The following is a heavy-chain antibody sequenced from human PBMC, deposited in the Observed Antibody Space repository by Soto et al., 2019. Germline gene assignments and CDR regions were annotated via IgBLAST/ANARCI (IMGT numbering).Heavy chain of an antibody. V-gene: IGHV3-11*01. CDR3: AGERSSGHYYYMDV. Sequence: PGGSLRLPCAAPGFTFSDYYMCWIRRAPGKGLEWFSYISSSGSTIYYADSVKGRFTISRDNAKNSLYLQMNSLRAEDTAVYYCAGERSSGHYYYMDVWGKGTTVTVSS. J-gene: IGHJ6*03. CDR2: ISSSGSTI. D-gene: IGHD6-19*01. CDR1: GFTFSDYY.